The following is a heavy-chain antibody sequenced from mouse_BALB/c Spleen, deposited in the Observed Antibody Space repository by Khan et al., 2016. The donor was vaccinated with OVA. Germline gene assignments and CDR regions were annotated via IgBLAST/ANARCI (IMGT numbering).Heavy chain of an antibody. CDR2: FNPSNGDT. CDR1: GFTFTSYY. J-gene: IGHJ3*01. Sequence: QVELQQSGAELVEHGPSVKLSCKGSGFTFTSYYMYWVKQRPGQGLEWIGEFNPSNGDTNFHEKFKSKTTLTVDRSCSTAYMQLSSGTSEDAAVYYCTRSGYGSFAYWGQGTLVTVSA. CDR3: TRSGYGSFAY. V-gene: IGHV1S81*02. D-gene: IGHD2-1*01.